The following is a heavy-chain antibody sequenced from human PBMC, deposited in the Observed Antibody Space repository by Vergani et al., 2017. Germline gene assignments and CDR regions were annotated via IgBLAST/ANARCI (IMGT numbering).Heavy chain of an antibody. Sequence: QVQLVQSGAEVKKPGSSVKVSCKASGGTFSSYALNWVRQAPGQGLEWMGSIIPSLATTIYAQKFQGRVTITADESTSKAYMELSSIKSEDTTVFYCARATFSGGSCYRGFECRDKGSLITVSS. V-gene: IGHV1-69*11. CDR1: GGTFSSYA. D-gene: IGHD2-15*01. J-gene: IGHJ4*02. CDR2: IIPSLATT. CDR3: ARATFSGGSCYRGFEC.